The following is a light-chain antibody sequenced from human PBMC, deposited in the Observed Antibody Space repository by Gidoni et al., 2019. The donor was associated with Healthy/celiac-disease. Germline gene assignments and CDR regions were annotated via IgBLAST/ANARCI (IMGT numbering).Light chain of an antibody. J-gene: IGLJ3*02. CDR3: AAWDDRLSGRV. CDR1: SSNLGSNY. Sequence: QSVLTQPPSASGTPGQRVTISCSGSSSNLGSNYVYWYQQLPGTPPKLLIYSNTKRPSGVPVLCSGSKSGTSASLSISGLRSEDEADYYCAAWDDRLSGRVFGGGTKLTVL. CDR2: SNT. V-gene: IGLV1-47*02.